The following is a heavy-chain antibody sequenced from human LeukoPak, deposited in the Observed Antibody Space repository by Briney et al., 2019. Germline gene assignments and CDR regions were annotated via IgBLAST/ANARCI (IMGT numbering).Heavy chain of an antibody. CDR2: IYTSGST. D-gene: IGHD3-10*01. V-gene: IGHV4-4*07. Sequence: KPSETLSLTCTVSGGSISSYYWSWIRQPAGKGLEWIGRIYTSGSTNYNPSLKSRVTMSVDTSKNQFSLKLSSVTAADTAVYYCARGVRMGYYYGSGRGYYYYMDVWGKGTTVTVSS. CDR1: GGSISSYY. J-gene: IGHJ6*03. CDR3: ARGVRMGYYYGSGRGYYYYMDV.